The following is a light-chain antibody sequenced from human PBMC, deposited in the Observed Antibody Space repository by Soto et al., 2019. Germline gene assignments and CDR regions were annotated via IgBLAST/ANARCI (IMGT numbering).Light chain of an antibody. Sequence: DIKMNNSPSTLSASVEDRVTITCRASQTIDSWLAWYQQRPGKAPKLLIYAASTLQTGVPSRFSGSGSGTEFTLTISSLQPEDFATYHCQQLTSDPRSTFGQGTRLEIK. J-gene: IGKJ5*01. CDR1: QTIDSW. CDR3: QQLTSDPRST. V-gene: IGKV1-5*01. CDR2: AAS.